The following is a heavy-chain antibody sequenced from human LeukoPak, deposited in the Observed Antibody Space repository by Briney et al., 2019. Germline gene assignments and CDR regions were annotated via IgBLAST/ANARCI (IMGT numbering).Heavy chain of an antibody. CDR3: ARGGYCSSTSCYSADNWFDP. CDR1: GGSISSYY. D-gene: IGHD2-2*01. Sequence: PSETLSLTCTVSGGSISSYYWSWIRQPPGKGLEWIGYIYYSGSTNYNPSLKSRVTISVDTSKNQFSLKLSSVTAADTAVYYRARGGYCSSTSCYSADNWFDPWGQGTLVTVSS. CDR2: IYYSGST. V-gene: IGHV4-59*01. J-gene: IGHJ5*02.